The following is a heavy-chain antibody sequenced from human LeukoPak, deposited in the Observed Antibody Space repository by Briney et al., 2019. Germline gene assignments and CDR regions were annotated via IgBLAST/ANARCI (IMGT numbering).Heavy chain of an antibody. D-gene: IGHD1-26*01. CDR3: ARLGRVNYFDY. Sequence: PGGTLRLSCAASGFSISSSYISLVRQAPGKGLEWVSVIYSGGNTYYADSVKGRFTISSDNSKNTLYLQMNGLRAEDAAVYYCARLGRVNYFDYWGQGALVTVSS. CDR2: IYSGGNT. V-gene: IGHV3-53*01. CDR1: GFSISSSY. J-gene: IGHJ4*02.